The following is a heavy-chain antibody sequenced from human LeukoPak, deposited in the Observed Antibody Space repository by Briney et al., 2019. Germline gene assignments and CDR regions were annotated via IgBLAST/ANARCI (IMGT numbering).Heavy chain of an antibody. V-gene: IGHV3-23*01. CDR1: GFTFSSYA. J-gene: IGHJ4*02. CDR2: ISGSGGST. Sequence: PGGSLRLSCAASGFTFSSYAMSWVRQAPGKGLEWVSAISGSGGSTYYADSVKGRFTISRDNSKNTLYLQMNSLRAEDTAVYYCAKDLGRLSGSSGDYWGQGTLVTVSS. D-gene: IGHD1-26*01. CDR3: AKDLGRLSGSSGDY.